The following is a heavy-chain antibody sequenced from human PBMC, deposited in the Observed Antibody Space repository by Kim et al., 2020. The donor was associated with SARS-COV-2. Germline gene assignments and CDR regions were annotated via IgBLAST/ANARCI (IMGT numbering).Heavy chain of an antibody. D-gene: IGHD5-12*01. Sequence: SETLSLTCAVYGGSFSGYYWSWIRQPPGKGLEWIGEINHSGSTNYNPSLKSRVTISVDTSKNQFSLKLSSVTAADTAVYYCARAPPPGYSGYDYRLGAAAGSFDYWGQGTLVTVSS. CDR1: GGSFSGYY. V-gene: IGHV4-34*01. J-gene: IGHJ4*02. CDR3: ARAPPPGYSGYDYRLGAAAGSFDY. CDR2: INHSGST.